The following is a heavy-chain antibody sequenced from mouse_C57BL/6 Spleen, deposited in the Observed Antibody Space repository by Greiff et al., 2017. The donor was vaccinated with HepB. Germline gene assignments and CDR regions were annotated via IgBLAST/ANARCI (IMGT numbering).Heavy chain of an antibody. CDR3: AREVYYGSMAY. Sequence: VQVVESGPELVKPGASVKISCKASGYAFSSSWMNWVKQRPGKGLEWIGRIYPGDGDTNYNGKFKGKATLTADKSSSTAYMQLSSLTSEDSAVYFCAREVYYGSMAYWGQGTLVTVSA. V-gene: IGHV1-82*01. J-gene: IGHJ3*01. CDR1: GYAFSSSW. CDR2: IYPGDGDT. D-gene: IGHD1-1*01.